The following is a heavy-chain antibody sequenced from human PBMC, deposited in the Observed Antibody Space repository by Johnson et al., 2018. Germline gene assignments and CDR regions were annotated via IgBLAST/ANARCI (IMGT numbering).Heavy chain of an antibody. CDR2: ISSSSSTI. D-gene: IGHD4-17*01. V-gene: IGHV3-48*01. CDR1: GFTFSSYS. Sequence: EVQLVESGGGLVQPGGSLRLSCAASGFTFSSYSMNWVRQAPGKGREWVSYISSSSSTIYYADSVTGRFPISRENAKNSLYLQMNSLRAEEPAVYYCATRGKNYGDYSGHYYYYMDVWGKGTTVTVSS. J-gene: IGHJ6*03. CDR3: ATRGKNYGDYSGHYYYYMDV.